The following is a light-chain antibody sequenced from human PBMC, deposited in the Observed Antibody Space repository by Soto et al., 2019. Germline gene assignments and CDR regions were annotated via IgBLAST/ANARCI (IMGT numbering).Light chain of an antibody. J-gene: IGLJ1*01. CDR1: SSDVGGYNF. V-gene: IGLV2-14*01. CDR3: SSYTSFSTYV. Sequence: QSVLAQPASVSGSPGQSITISCTGTSSDVGGYNFVSWYQHHPGKAPKVMIYEVSNRPSGVSNRFSGSKSGDTASLTISGLQAEDEADYYCSSYTSFSTYVFGTGTKVT. CDR2: EVS.